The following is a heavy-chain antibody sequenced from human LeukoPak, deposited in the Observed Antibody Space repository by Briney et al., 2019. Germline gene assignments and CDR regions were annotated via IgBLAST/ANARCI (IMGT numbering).Heavy chain of an antibody. CDR2: IKQDRSEK. Sequence: GGSLRLSCAASGFTFTNYCMSWVRQAPGKGLELVANIKQDRSEKYYVDSVKGRFTISRDNAKNSLYLQMNSLRAEDTAVYYCARSENYYDSSGYRRFDYWGQGTLVTVSS. V-gene: IGHV3-7*03. CDR1: GFTFTNYC. D-gene: IGHD3-22*01. CDR3: ARSENYYDSSGYRRFDY. J-gene: IGHJ4*02.